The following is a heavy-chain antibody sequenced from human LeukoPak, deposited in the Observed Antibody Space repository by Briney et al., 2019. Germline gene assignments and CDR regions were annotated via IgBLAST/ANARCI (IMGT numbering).Heavy chain of an antibody. CDR1: GFTFSSHA. Sequence: PGGSLRLSCAASGFTFSSHAMSWVRQAPGKGLEWVSAISGSGGSTYYADSVKGRFTISRDNSKNTLYLQMNSLRAEDTAVYYCAKRPTLGASSGSYDYWGQGTLVTVSS. D-gene: IGHD3-16*01. J-gene: IGHJ4*02. V-gene: IGHV3-23*01. CDR3: AKRPTLGASSGSYDY. CDR2: ISGSGGST.